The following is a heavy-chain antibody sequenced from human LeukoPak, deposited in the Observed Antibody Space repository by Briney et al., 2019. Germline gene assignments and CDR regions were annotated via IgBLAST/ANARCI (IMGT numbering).Heavy chain of an antibody. CDR2: IYHSGST. D-gene: IGHD3-10*01. CDR1: GGSISSYY. Sequence: SETLSLTCTVSGGSISSYYWSWIRQPPGKGLEWIGYIYHSGSTNYNPSLKSRVTISVDTSKNQFSLKLSSVTAADTAVYYCAREDYYGSGSYVSHWFDPWGQGTLVTVSS. V-gene: IGHV4-59*01. CDR3: AREDYYGSGSYVSHWFDP. J-gene: IGHJ5*02.